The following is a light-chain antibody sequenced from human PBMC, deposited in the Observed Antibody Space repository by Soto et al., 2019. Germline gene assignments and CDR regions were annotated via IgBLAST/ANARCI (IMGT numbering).Light chain of an antibody. J-gene: IGLJ1*01. CDR2: DIT. CDR1: SSDVGAYIF. CDR3: VSFTTSKSYV. Sequence: QSVLTQPASVSGSPGQSITISCTRTSSDVGAYIFVSWYQQYPGKAPKLMIYDITNRPSGVSNRFSGSKAGNTASLTISGLQAEDEADYYCVSFTTSKSYVFGTGTKVTVL. V-gene: IGLV2-14*01.